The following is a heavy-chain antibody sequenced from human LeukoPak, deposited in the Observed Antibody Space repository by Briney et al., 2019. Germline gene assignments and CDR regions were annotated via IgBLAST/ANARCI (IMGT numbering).Heavy chain of an antibody. CDR2: IRSKAYGGTT. V-gene: IGHV3-49*04. Sequence: GGSLRLSCTASGFTFGDCAMSWVRQAPGKGLEWVGFIRSKAYGGTTEYAASVKGRFTISRDDSKSIAYLQMNSLKTEDTAVYYCTRAYDILTGSQKDAFDIWGQGTMVTVSS. J-gene: IGHJ3*02. D-gene: IGHD3-9*01. CDR1: GFTFGDCA. CDR3: TRAYDILTGSQKDAFDI.